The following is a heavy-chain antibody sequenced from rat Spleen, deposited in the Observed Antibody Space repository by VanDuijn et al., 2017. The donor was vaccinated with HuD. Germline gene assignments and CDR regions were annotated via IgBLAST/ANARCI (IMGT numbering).Heavy chain of an antibody. J-gene: IGHJ2*01. D-gene: IGHD1-9*01. V-gene: IGHV5-25*01. CDR1: GFIFSNYY. CDR3: ARRHYGYTDYFDY. CDR2: ISPSGGIT. Sequence: EVQLVESGGGLVQPGRSLKLSCAASGFIFSNYYMVWVRQAPTKGLEWVASISPSGGITYYRDSVKGRFTVSRDNAKSTLYLQMDSLRSEDTATYYCARRHYGYTDYFDYWGQGVMVTVSS.